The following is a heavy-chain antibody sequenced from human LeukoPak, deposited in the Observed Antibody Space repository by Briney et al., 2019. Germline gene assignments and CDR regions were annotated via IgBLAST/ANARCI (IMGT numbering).Heavy chain of an antibody. D-gene: IGHD6-13*01. CDR3: ARDGAAAGFGGVFDY. CDR1: GNSFGDYY. J-gene: IGHJ4*02. CDR2: IYTSGST. V-gene: IGHV4-4*07. Sequence: SETLSLTCTVSGNSFGDYYWSWIRQPAGKGLEWIGRIYTSGSTTYNPSLKSRVTMSVDTSKSQFSLNLMSVTAADTAVYYCARDGAAAGFGGVFDYWGQGTLVTVSS.